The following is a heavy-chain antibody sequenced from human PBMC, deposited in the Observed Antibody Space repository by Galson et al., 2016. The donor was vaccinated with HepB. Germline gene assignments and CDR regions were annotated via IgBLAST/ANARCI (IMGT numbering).Heavy chain of an antibody. CDR3: ARDRSRWRLYYYNGMDV. J-gene: IGHJ6*02. Sequence: SLRLSCAASGFTFSSYNMNWVRQAPGKGLERVSYISSSGSTINYADSVKGRFTISRDNAKNSPYLQMNSLRAEDTAVYYCARDRSRWRLYYYNGMDVWGQGTKVTVSS. CDR1: GFTFSSYN. CDR2: ISSSGSTI. D-gene: IGHD5-24*01. V-gene: IGHV3-48*03.